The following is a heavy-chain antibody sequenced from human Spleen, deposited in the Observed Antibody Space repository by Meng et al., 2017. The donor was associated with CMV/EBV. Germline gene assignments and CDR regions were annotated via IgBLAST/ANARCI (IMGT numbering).Heavy chain of an antibody. D-gene: IGHD6-19*01. CDR2: IYHSGGT. CDR3: ARDPYATGWAG. V-gene: IGHV4-4*02. Sequence: MQLLEPGPGLGKPSGTLSLTCAVSGGSISISTGWSWVRQPPGKGLEWIGEIYHSGGTNYNPSLRGRVTISLDKSKNQFSPTLRSVTAADTAVYYCARDPYATGWAGWGQGTLVTVSS. CDR1: GGSISISTG. J-gene: IGHJ4*02.